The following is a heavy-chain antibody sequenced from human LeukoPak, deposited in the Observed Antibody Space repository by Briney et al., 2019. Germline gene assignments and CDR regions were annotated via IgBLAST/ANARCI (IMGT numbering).Heavy chain of an antibody. J-gene: IGHJ4*02. CDR1: GYTFTGYY. CDR2: INPNSGGT. Sequence: ASVKVSCKASGYTFTGYYMHWVRQAPGQGLEWMGWINPNSGGTNYAQKFQGRVTMTRDTSISTAFMELSRLRSDDTAVYYCARDQSGYSSGYYLFDYWGQGTLVTVSS. D-gene: IGHD3-22*01. CDR3: ARDQSGYSSGYYLFDY. V-gene: IGHV1-2*02.